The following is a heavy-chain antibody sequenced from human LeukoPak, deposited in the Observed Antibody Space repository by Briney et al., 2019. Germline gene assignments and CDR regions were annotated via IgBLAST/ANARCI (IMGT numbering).Heavy chain of an antibody. CDR3: AIFPTAFYYYGMDV. Sequence: GGSLRLSCAASGFALRSYTVTWVRQAPGKGLEWVANIKQDGSEKYYVDSVKGRFTISRDNAKNSLYLQMNSLRAEDTAVYYCAIFPTAFYYYGMDVWGQGTTVTVSS. J-gene: IGHJ6*02. CDR2: IKQDGSEK. V-gene: IGHV3-7*01. CDR1: GFALRSYT. D-gene: IGHD2-21*02.